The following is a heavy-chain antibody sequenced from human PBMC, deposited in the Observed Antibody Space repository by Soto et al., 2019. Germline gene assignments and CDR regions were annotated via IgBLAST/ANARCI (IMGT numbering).Heavy chain of an antibody. CDR1: GGSISSYY. V-gene: IGHV4-59*01. J-gene: IGHJ6*02. CDR3: ARDHGVGYGMDV. CDR2: IYYSGST. Sequence: SETLSLTCTVSGGSISSYYWSWIRQPPGKGLEWIGYIYYSGSTNYNPSLKSRVTISVDTSKNQFSLKLSSVTAADTAVYYCARDHGVGYGMDVWGQGTTVTVS. D-gene: IGHD3-16*01.